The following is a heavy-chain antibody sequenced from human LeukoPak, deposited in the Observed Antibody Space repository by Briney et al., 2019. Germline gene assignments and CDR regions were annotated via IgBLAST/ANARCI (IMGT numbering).Heavy chain of an antibody. D-gene: IGHD2-2*01. V-gene: IGHV1-69*04. Sequence: SVKVPCKASGGTFSSYAISWVRQAPGQGLEWMGRIIPIFGIANYAQKFQGRVTITTDKSTSTAYMELSSLRSEDTAVYYCSSPSNCSSTSCYRDAFDIWGQGTMVTVSS. CDR1: GGTFSSYA. J-gene: IGHJ3*02. CDR3: SSPSNCSSTSCYRDAFDI. CDR2: IIPIFGIA.